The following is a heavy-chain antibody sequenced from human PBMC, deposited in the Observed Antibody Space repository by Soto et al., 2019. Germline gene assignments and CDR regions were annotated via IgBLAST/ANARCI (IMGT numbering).Heavy chain of an antibody. CDR3: ARDREEPDIVLVPAAIKSERWFDL. V-gene: IGHV1-2*04. CDR2: INPNSGGT. CDR1: GYTFTGYY. D-gene: IGHD2-2*01. Sequence: ASVKVSCKASGYTFTGYYMHWVRQAPGQGLEWMGWINPNSGGTNYAQKFQGWVTMTRDTSISAAYMELSRLRSDDTAVYYCARDREEPDIVLVPAAIKSERWFDLWAQGTLVTVSS. J-gene: IGHJ5*02.